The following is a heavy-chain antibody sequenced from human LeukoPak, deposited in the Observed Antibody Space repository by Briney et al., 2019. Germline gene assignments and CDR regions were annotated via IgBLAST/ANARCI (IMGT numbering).Heavy chain of an antibody. CDR3: AREVRAFDY. CDR2: INTNTGNP. D-gene: IGHD4-11*01. CDR1: GYTFTSYG. Sequence: ASVKVSCKASGYTFTSYGISWVRQAPGQGLEWMGWINTNTGNPTYAQGFTGRFVFSLDTSASTAYLQISSLKAEDTAVYYCAREVRAFDYWGQGTLVTVSS. J-gene: IGHJ4*02. V-gene: IGHV7-4-1*02.